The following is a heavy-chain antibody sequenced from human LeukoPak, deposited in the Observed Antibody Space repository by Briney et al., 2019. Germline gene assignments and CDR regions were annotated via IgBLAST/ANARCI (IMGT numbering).Heavy chain of an antibody. CDR2: INSDGSST. CDR3: ARVGSSSSFDY. J-gene: IGHJ4*02. D-gene: IGHD6-13*01. Sequence: GGSLRLSCAASGFTFSNYGMHRVRQAPGKGRVWVSRINSDGSSTSYADSVKGRFTISRDTAKNTLYLQMNSLRAEDTAVYYCARVGSSSSFDYWGQGTLVTASS. CDR1: GFTFSNYG. V-gene: IGHV3-74*01.